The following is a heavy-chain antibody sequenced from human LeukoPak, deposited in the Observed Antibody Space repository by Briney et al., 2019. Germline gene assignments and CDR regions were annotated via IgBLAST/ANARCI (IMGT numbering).Heavy chain of an antibody. CDR2: INPNSGGT. Sequence: ASVKVSCKASGYTFTGYYMHWVRRAPGQGLEWMGWINPNSGGTNYAQKFQGRVTMTRDTSISTAYMELSRLRSDDTAVYYCARGSGYYGSGSYPRYYMDVWGKGTTVTVSS. CDR3: ARGSGYYGSGSYPRYYMDV. D-gene: IGHD3-10*01. CDR1: GYTFTGYY. J-gene: IGHJ6*03. V-gene: IGHV1-2*02.